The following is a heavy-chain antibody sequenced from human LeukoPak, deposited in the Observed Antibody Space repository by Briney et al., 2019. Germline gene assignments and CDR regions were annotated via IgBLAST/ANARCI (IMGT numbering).Heavy chain of an antibody. Sequence: SETLSLTCAVYGGSFSGNYWSWIRQPPRKGLEWIGEINHSGSTNYNPSLKSRVTISVDTSKKQFSLKLSSVTAADTAVYYCASLRILDDYGDYSYWGQGTLVTVSS. CDR1: GGSFSGNY. CDR2: INHSGST. J-gene: IGHJ4*02. D-gene: IGHD4-17*01. V-gene: IGHV4-34*01. CDR3: ASLRILDDYGDYSY.